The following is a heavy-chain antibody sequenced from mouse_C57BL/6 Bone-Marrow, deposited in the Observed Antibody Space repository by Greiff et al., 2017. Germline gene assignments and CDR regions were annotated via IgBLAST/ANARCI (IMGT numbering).Heavy chain of an antibody. Sequence: VHVKQSGAELVRPGASVKLSCTASGFNIKDDYMHWVKQRPEQGLEWIGWIDPENGDTEYASKFQGKATITADTSSNTAYLQLSSLTSEDTAVYYCTSYGSVDYWGQGTTLTVSS. J-gene: IGHJ2*01. CDR3: TSYGSVDY. V-gene: IGHV14-4*01. CDR1: GFNIKDDY. D-gene: IGHD1-1*01. CDR2: IDPENGDT.